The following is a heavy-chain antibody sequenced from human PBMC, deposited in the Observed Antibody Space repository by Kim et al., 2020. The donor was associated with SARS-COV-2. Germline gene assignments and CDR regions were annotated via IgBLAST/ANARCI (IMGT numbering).Heavy chain of an antibody. CDR2: ISGSGGST. J-gene: IGHJ4*02. V-gene: IGHV3-23*01. CDR3: AKNGYCSSTSCYTTIRVLDY. CDR1: GFTFSSYA. D-gene: IGHD2-2*02. Sequence: GGSLRLSCAASGFTFSSYAMSWVRQAPGKGPEWVSAISGSGGSTYYADSVKGRFTISRDNSKNTLYLQMNSLRAEDTAVYYCAKNGYCSSTSCYTTIRVLDYWGQGTLVTVSS.